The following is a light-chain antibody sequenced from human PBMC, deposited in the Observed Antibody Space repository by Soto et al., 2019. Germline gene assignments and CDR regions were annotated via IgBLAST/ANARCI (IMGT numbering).Light chain of an antibody. J-gene: IGKJ2*01. CDR1: QSVSSSY. V-gene: IGKV3-20*01. CDR2: GPS. Sequence: EIVLTQSPGTLSLSPGERATLYCRASQSVSSSYLAWYQQKRGRAPRLLIYGPSSRVTGIPDRFSGGGSRTDFSLTISTLEPEDFAVYYCQQHGYSPAYTFGQGTKLEIK. CDR3: QQHGYSPAYT.